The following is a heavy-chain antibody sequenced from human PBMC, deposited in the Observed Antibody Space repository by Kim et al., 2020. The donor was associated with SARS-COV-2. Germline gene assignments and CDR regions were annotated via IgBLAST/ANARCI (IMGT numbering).Heavy chain of an antibody. Sequence: SETLSLTCTVSGGSISNGGYYWTWIRQHPGKGLEWIGYILYSGSTYYNPSLKSRLTMSVDTSKNQFSLKLTSMTAADTALYHCARGGDGSGGVWFDPWGQGTLVTVSS. CDR1: GGSISNGGYY. J-gene: IGHJ5*02. D-gene: IGHD3-10*01. CDR3: ARGGDGSGGVWFDP. V-gene: IGHV4-31*03. CDR2: ILYSGST.